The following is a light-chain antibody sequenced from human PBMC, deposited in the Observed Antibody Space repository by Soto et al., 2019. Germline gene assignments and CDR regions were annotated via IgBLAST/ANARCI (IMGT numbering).Light chain of an antibody. CDR1: SSNIGNNY. Sequence: QSVFTQPRSVSAAPGQTVTISCSGSSSNIGNNYVSWYQQLPGTAPKLLIYDNNKRPSGIPDRFSGSKSGTSATLGITGLQTGDEADYYCGTWDSSLSTGVVFGGGTQLTVL. J-gene: IGLJ2*01. CDR2: DNN. CDR3: GTWDSSLSTGVV. V-gene: IGLV1-51*01.